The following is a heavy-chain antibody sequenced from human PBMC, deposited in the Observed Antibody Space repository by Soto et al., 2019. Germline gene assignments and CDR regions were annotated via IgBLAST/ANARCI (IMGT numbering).Heavy chain of an antibody. CDR2: IYSGGST. CDR3: KADGDYEGSGAFDI. V-gene: IGHV3-66*01. J-gene: IGHJ3*02. CDR1: GFTVSSNY. Sequence: GGSLRLSCAASGFTVSSNYMSWVRQAPGKGLEWVSVIYSGGSTYYADSVKGRFTISRDNSKNTLYLQMNSLRAEDTAVYYCKADGDYEGSGAFDIWGQGTMVTVSS. D-gene: IGHD4-17*01.